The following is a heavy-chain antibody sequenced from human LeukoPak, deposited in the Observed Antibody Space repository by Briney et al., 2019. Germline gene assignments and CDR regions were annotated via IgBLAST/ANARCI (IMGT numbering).Heavy chain of an antibody. D-gene: IGHD3-10*01. CDR1: GFTFSSYE. CDR2: ISSSGSTI. CDR3: ARDMAGYFDY. J-gene: IGHJ4*02. V-gene: IGHV3-48*03. Sequence: GGSLRLSCAASGFTFSSYEMNWVRQAPGKGLEWVSYISSSGSTIYYADSVKGRFTISRDNAKKSLYLQMNSLRAEDTAVYYCARDMAGYFDYWGQGTLVTVSS.